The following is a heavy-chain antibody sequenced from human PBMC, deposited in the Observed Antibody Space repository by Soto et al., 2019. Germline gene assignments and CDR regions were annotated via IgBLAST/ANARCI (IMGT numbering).Heavy chain of an antibody. Sequence: SETLSLTCDVYGGSFSDYIWTWIRQTPGKGLQWIGQINHSGSANYNPSLKSRVTISVHTSSSQFSLELSSVTAADTAVYYCARGLVSGSHYSGGWYYFDSWGQGTLVTVSS. CDR1: GGSFSDYI. V-gene: IGHV4-34*01. CDR3: ARGLVSGSHYSGGWYYFDS. J-gene: IGHJ4*02. D-gene: IGHD1-26*01. CDR2: INHSGSA.